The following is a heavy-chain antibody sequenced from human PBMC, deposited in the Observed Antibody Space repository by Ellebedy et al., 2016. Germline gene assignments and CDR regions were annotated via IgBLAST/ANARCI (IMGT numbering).Heavy chain of an antibody. D-gene: IGHD4-23*01. CDR2: ISSSSSYI. CDR1: GFTFSSYS. Sequence: GGSLRLSXAASGFTFSSYSMNWVRQAPGKGLEWVSSISSSSSYIYYADSVKGRFTISRDNAKNSLYLQMNSLRAEDTAVYYCARDRNYGGNFLFDYWGQGTLVTVSS. J-gene: IGHJ4*02. V-gene: IGHV3-21*01. CDR3: ARDRNYGGNFLFDY.